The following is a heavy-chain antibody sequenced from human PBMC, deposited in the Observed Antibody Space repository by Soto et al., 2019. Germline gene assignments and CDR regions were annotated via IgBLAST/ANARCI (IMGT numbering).Heavy chain of an antibody. D-gene: IGHD6-6*01. CDR1: GYTFTTYG. V-gene: IGHV1-18*01. CDR3: ARVGSSSSPIDY. CDR2: ISAYDGNT. J-gene: IGHJ4*02. Sequence: QVQLVQSGAEVRKPGASVKVSCKTSGYTFTTYGISWVRQAPGQGLEWMGWISAYDGNTNYAQKLQGRVTMTTDTSTSTAYTELRSLRSADTAVYYCARVGSSSSPIDYWGPGTLVTVSS.